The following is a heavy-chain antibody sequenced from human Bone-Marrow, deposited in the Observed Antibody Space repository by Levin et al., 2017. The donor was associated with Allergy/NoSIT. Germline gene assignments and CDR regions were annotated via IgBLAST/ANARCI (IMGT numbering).Heavy chain of an antibody. CDR2: LSPSGST. CDR3: ARVGVTVNGPYYYYYYMDV. D-gene: IGHD3-16*01. Sequence: PSETLSLTCAVSDYSISSTYYWGWIRQPPGKGLEWIGNLSPSGSTYYNPSLKSRVTISIDTSKNQFSLRLSSVTAADTAVYYCARVGVTVNGPYYYYYYMDVWGKGTTVTVSS. CDR1: DYSISSTYY. V-gene: IGHV4-38-2*01. J-gene: IGHJ6*03.